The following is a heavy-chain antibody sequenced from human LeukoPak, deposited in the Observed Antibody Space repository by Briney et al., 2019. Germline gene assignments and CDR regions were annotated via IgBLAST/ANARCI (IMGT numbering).Heavy chain of an antibody. CDR1: GGSFSGYY. CDR3: ARDADAFDI. CDR2: INHSGST. V-gene: IGHV4-34*01. Sequence: SETLSLTCAVYGGSFSGYYWSWIRQPPGKGLEWIGEINHSGSTNYNPSLKSRVTISVDTSKNQFSLKLSSVTAADTAVYYCARDADAFDIWGQGTMVTVSS. J-gene: IGHJ3*02.